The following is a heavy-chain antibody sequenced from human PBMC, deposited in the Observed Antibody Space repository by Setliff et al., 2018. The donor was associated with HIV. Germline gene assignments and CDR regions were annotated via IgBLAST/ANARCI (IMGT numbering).Heavy chain of an antibody. CDR2: IKQDGSEK. CDR1: GFTFSSYW. V-gene: IGHV3-7*01. Sequence: GGSLRFSCAASGFTFSSYWMSWVRQAPGKGLEWVANIKQDGSEKYYVDSVKGRFTISRDSAKNSLYLQMNSLRAEDTAVYYCARVYDSSGYSLSIPGYWGQGTLVTVSS. CDR3: ARVYDSSGYSLSIPGY. J-gene: IGHJ4*01. D-gene: IGHD3-22*01.